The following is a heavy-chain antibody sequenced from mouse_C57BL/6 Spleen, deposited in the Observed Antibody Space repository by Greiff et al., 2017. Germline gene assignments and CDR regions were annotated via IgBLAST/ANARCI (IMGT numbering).Heavy chain of an antibody. V-gene: IGHV3-1*01. CDR3: ARGYDDFYAMDY. J-gene: IGHJ4*01. CDR2: ISYSGST. Sequence: EVQVVESGPGMVKPSQSLSLTCTVTGYSITSGYDWHWIRHFPGNKLEWMGYISYSGSTNYNPSLKSRISITHDTSKNHFFLKLNSVTTEDTATYYCARGYDDFYAMDYWGQGTSVTVSS. D-gene: IGHD2-14*01. CDR1: GYSITSGYD.